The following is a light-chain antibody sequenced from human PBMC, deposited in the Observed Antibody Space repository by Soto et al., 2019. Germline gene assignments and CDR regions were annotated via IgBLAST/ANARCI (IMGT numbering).Light chain of an antibody. CDR2: GAS. Sequence: IGLTQSPGILSLSPGDRATLSCRASQTITPTFLAWYQQKPGQAPRLLIYGASSRATAIPHRFSGSGSGTDFTLTISKLEPEDFAVYYCQQFGVSPTFGGGTTGEIK. J-gene: IGKJ4*01. V-gene: IGKV3-20*01. CDR1: QTITPTF. CDR3: QQFGVSPT.